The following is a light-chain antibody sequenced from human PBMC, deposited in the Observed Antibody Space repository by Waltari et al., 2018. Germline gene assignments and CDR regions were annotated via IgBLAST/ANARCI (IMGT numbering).Light chain of an antibody. CDR2: EAS. CDR3: QQYNSYSLLT. V-gene: IGKV1-5*03. J-gene: IGKJ4*01. CDR1: QRISKW. Sequence: DIRMTQSPSTLSASARDRVLISCRASQRISKWLAWYQQKPGKAPKLLIYEASTLQSWVPSRFSGTGSGTDFTLTISSLQPDDFATYYCQQYNSYSLLTFGGGTKVEIK.